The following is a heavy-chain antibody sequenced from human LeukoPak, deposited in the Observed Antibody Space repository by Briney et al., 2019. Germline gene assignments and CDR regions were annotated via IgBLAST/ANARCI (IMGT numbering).Heavy chain of an antibody. Sequence: GGSLRLSCAASGFTFSSYWMSWVRQAPGKGLEWVANIKQDGSEKYYVDSVKGRFTISRDNAKNSLYLQMNSLRAEDTAVYYCARALPRYDYIWGSYRPPDAFDIWGQGTMVTVSS. CDR2: IKQDGSEK. J-gene: IGHJ3*02. V-gene: IGHV3-7*01. CDR3: ARALPRYDYIWGSYRPPDAFDI. CDR1: GFTFSSYW. D-gene: IGHD3-16*02.